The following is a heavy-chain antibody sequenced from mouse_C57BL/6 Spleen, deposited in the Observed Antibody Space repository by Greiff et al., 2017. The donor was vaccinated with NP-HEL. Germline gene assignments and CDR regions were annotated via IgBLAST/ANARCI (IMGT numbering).Heavy chain of an antibody. CDR3: ARGTTVVGPPFDY. J-gene: IGHJ2*01. CDR1: GYTFTSYW. V-gene: IGHV1-64*01. CDR2: IHPNSGST. D-gene: IGHD1-1*01. Sequence: VKLQQPGAELVKPGASVKLSCKASGYTFTSYWMHWVKQRPGQGLEWIGMIHPNSGSTNYNEKFKSKATLTVDKSSSTAYMQLSSLTSEDSAVYYCARGTTVVGPPFDYWGQGTTLTVSS.